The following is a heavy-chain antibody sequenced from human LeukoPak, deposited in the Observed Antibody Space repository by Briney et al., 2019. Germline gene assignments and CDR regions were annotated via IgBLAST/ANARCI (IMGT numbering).Heavy chain of an antibody. Sequence: SETLSLTCTVSGDSISSGAYYWSWIRQPPGKGLEWIGYIYHGGTTYYNPSPKSRVTISVDTSKNQFSLKLSSVTAADTAVYYCARGVISDYWGQGTLVTVSS. D-gene: IGHD2-21*01. CDR2: IYHGGTT. V-gene: IGHV4-30-2*05. CDR3: ARGVISDY. J-gene: IGHJ4*02. CDR1: GDSISSGAYY.